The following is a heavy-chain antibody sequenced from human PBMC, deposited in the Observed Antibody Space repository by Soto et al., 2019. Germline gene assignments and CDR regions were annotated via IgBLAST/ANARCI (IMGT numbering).Heavy chain of an antibody. D-gene: IGHD2-21*01. CDR3: ARVGWGSIWEIYGFDV. V-gene: IGHV1-8*01. CDR2: MNPNSGNS. J-gene: IGHJ6*02. CDR1: GYTFTSYD. Sequence: QVRLVQSGAEVKKPGASVKVSCKASGYTFTSYDINWVRQSTGQGLEWMGWMNPNSGNSGHAQKFQGRVTMTRNNSIRTAYMELSTLRSEDTAVYYCARVGWGSIWEIYGFDVWGQATTVTVSS.